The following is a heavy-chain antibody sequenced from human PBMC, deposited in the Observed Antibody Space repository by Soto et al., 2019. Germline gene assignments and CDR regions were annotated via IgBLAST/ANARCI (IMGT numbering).Heavy chain of an antibody. CDR2: IYSSGYT. D-gene: IGHD1-26*01. CDR1: GDSIRGYY. V-gene: IGHV4-4*07. CDR3: ASYMGDGDSRNLRDR. Sequence: LSLNFSVFGDSIRGYYWSWIRQAAGKGLEFIGRIYSSGYTSYNPSLKGRATMSVDTSKNQFSLEVTSVTAADTAVYYCASYMGDGDSRNLRDRWGKGSGVTVSS. J-gene: IGHJ6*04.